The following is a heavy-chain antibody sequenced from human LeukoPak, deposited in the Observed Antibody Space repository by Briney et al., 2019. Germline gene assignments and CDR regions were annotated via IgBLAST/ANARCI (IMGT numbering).Heavy chain of an antibody. D-gene: IGHD1-14*01. J-gene: IGHJ4*02. CDR1: GFAFSSYA. CDR3: AIDRTFNY. CDR2: ISGSGGSI. Sequence: GGSLRLSCAASGFAFSSYAMSWVRQAPGKGLEWVSAISGSGGSIYYADSVKGRFTISRDNSKNTLHMQMNSLRADDTAVYYCAIDRTFNYWGQGTLVTVSS. V-gene: IGHV3-23*01.